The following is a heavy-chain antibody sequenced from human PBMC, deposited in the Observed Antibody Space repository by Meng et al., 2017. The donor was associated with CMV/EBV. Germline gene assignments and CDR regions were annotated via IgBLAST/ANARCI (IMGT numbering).Heavy chain of an antibody. CDR3: ARDPLFGGGGRFDL. V-gene: IGHV1-18*01. CDR2: ISAYNGNT. CDR1: GYTFTSDG. Sequence: VQPGAEVKTAVASVKVSCKASGYTFTSDGISWVRQAHRQGLAWMGWISAYNGNTNYAQKHQGRVTMTTDTSTSTAYMELRSLRSDDTAVYYCARDPLFGGGGRFDLWGRGTLVTVSS. J-gene: IGHJ2*01. D-gene: IGHD3-10*01.